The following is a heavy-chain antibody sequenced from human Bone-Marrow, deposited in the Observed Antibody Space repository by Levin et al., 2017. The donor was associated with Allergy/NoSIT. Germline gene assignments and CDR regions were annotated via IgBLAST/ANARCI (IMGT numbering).Heavy chain of an antibody. J-gene: IGHJ5*02. Sequence: SQTLSLTCTVSGDSINNYYWTWIRQPPGQGLGWIGHIYSSGSTYYNPSFKSRVIISIDTSNNQLSLRLTSVTAADTAVYHCARVNPTTKSGVLNGVNWFDPWGPGTLVTVSS. D-gene: IGHD3-3*01. CDR1: GDSINNYY. CDR2: IYSSGST. CDR3: ARVNPTTKSGVLNGVNWFDP. V-gene: IGHV4-59*01.